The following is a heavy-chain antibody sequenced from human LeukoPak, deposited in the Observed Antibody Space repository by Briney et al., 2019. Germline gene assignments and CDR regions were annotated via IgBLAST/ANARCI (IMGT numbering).Heavy chain of an antibody. CDR1: GYSISSGFY. V-gene: IGHV4-38-2*02. CDR3: ARVGELMVYAPHGPDDAFDI. CDR2: IYHSGST. D-gene: IGHD2-8*01. J-gene: IGHJ3*02. Sequence: SETLSLTCTVSGYSISSGFYWGWIRQPPGKGLEWIGSIYHSGSTYYNPSLKSRVTISLDTSKNQFSLKLSSVTAADTAVYYCARVGELMVYAPHGPDDAFDIWGQGTMVTVSS.